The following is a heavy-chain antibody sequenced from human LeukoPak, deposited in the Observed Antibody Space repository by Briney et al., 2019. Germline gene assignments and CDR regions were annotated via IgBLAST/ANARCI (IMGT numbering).Heavy chain of an antibody. D-gene: IGHD3-22*01. CDR3: ARDGQGRYYDSSGYNDY. CDR1: GFTFSSYG. J-gene: IGHJ4*02. Sequence: GGTLRLSCAASGFTFSSYGMSWVRQAPGKGLEWVSAISGSGGSTYYADSVKGRFTISRDNAKNSLYLQMNSLRAEDTAVYYCARDGQGRYYDSSGYNDYWGQGTLVTVSS. V-gene: IGHV3-23*01. CDR2: ISGSGGST.